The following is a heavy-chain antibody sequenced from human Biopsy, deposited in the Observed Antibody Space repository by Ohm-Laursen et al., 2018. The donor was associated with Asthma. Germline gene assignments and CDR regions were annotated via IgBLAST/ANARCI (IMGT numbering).Heavy chain of an antibody. CDR1: GYTFNSAG. V-gene: IGHV1-18*01. CDR3: ARAVDYSHYYGIDV. D-gene: IGHD3-10*01. J-gene: IGHJ6*02. Sequence: ASVKVSCKTSGYTFNSAGITWVRQAPGQGLEWMGWISVYNGNPKVAQKPQDRVSMIKDTSTSTAYMELRSLRSDDTAVYFCARAVDYSHYYGIDVWGQGTTVTVS. CDR2: ISVYNGNP.